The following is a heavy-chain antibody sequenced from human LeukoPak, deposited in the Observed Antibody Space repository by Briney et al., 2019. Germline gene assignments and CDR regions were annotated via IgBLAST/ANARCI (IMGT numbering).Heavy chain of an antibody. V-gene: IGHV5-51*01. CDR1: GYSFTSYW. D-gene: IGHD2-2*01. CDR3: ARAIQLPTERDAFDI. Sequence: GESLKISCKGSGYSFTSYWIAWVRQMPGKGLEWMGIIYPGDSDTRYSPSFQGQVTISADKSISTAYLQWSSLKASDTAMYYCARAIQLPTERDAFDIWGQGTMVTVSS. CDR2: IYPGDSDT. J-gene: IGHJ3*02.